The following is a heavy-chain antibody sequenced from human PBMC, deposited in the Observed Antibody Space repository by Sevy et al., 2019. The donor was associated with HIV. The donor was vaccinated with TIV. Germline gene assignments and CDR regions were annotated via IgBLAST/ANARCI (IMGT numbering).Heavy chain of an antibody. J-gene: IGHJ4*02. D-gene: IGHD4-17*01. Sequence: SETVSLTCTVSGGSISSSSYYWGWIRQPPGKGLEWIGSIYYSGSTYYNPSLKSRVTISVDTSKNQFSLKLSSVTAADTAVYYCASDNDYGDFSFDYWGQGTLVTVSS. V-gene: IGHV4-39*01. CDR1: GGSISSSSYY. CDR3: ASDNDYGDFSFDY. CDR2: IYYSGST.